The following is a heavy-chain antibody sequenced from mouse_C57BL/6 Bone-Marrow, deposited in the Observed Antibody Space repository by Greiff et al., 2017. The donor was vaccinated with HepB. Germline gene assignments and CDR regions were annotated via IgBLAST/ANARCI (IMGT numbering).Heavy chain of an antibody. V-gene: IGHV5-9*01. CDR2: ISGGGGNT. D-gene: IGHD1-1*01. Sequence: EVMLVESGGGLVKPGGSLKLSCAASGFTFISYTMSWVRQTPEKRLEWVATISGGGGNTYYPDSVKGRFTISRDNAKNTLYLQMSSLRSEDTALYYCARHLIYYGSRAWFAYWGQGTLVTVSA. CDR1: GFTFISYT. J-gene: IGHJ3*01. CDR3: ARHLIYYGSRAWFAY.